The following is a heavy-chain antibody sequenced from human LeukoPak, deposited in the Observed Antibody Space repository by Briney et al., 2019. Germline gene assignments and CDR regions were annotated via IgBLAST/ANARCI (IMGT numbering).Heavy chain of an antibody. CDR3: AKDYHDSSGYYFDY. D-gene: IGHD3-22*01. Sequence: GGSLRLSCAASEFVFNNYAMSWVRQAPGKGLEWVSTISGSDGSTYYADSVKGRFTISRDNSKSTLYLQMNSLRAEDTAVYYCAKDYHDSSGYYFDYWGQGTLVTVSS. CDR2: ISGSDGST. J-gene: IGHJ4*02. CDR1: EFVFNNYA. V-gene: IGHV3-23*01.